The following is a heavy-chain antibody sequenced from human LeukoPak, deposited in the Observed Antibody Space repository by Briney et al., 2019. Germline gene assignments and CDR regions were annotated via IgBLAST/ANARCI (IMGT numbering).Heavy chain of an antibody. D-gene: IGHD6-13*01. CDR1: GGSFSGYY. CDR2: INHSGST. Sequence: SETLSLTCAVYGGSFSGYYWSWIRQPPGKGLEWIGEINHSGSTNYNPSLKSRVTISVDTSKNQFSLRLSSVTAADTAVYYCARVAGAVGSSWAGAYYHYYMDVWGKGTTVTVSS. J-gene: IGHJ6*03. CDR3: ARVAGAVGSSWAGAYYHYYMDV. V-gene: IGHV4-34*01.